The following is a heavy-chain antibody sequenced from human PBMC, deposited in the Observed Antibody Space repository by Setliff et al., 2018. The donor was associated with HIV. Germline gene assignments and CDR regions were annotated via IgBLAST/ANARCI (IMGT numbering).Heavy chain of an antibody. V-gene: IGHV3-7*01. CDR3: ARGGATIFDAFDV. Sequence: GGSLRLSCAASRFTFSNYWMSWVRQAPGKGLEWVANIKQDGSEKYYVDSVKGRFTISRDTAKNSLYLQMKNLRVEDTAVYYCARGGATIFDAFDVWGHGTMVTVSS. CDR2: IKQDGSEK. J-gene: IGHJ3*01. D-gene: IGHD1-26*01. CDR1: RFTFSNYW.